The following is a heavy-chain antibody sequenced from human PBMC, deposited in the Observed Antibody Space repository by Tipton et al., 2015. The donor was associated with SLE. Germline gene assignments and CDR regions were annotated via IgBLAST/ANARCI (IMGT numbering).Heavy chain of an antibody. D-gene: IGHD3-10*01. Sequence: SLRLSCAASGFTFSNAWMSWVRQAPGKGLEWVGRIKSKTDGGTADYAAPVKGRFTISRDESKNTVFLQMNSLKTEDTAVYYCTKVGSGSAGYWGQGTLVTVSS. CDR1: GFTFSNAW. V-gene: IGHV3-15*01. CDR2: IKSKTDGGTA. J-gene: IGHJ4*02. CDR3: TKVGSGSAGY.